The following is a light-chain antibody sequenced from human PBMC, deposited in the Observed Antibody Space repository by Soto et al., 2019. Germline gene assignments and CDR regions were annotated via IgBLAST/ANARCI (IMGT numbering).Light chain of an antibody. J-gene: IGLJ2*01. CDR2: SNN. CDR3: ATWDDSLNGVV. CDR1: SSNIGENT. V-gene: IGLV1-44*01. Sequence: QSVLTQPPSASGTPGQRVTISCSGSSSNIGENTVNWYQQLPGTAPKPLIYSNNQRPSGVPDRFSGSKSGTSASLAISGLQSEDEADYYCATWDDSLNGVVFGGGTQLTVL.